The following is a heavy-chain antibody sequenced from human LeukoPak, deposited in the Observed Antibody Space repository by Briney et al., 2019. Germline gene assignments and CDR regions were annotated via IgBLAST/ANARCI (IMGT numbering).Heavy chain of an antibody. CDR2: IWYDGSNK. CDR1: GFTFSSYG. D-gene: IGHD3-10*01. J-gene: IGHJ4*02. V-gene: IGHV3-33*01. Sequence: PGRSLRLSCAASGFTFSSYGMHWVRQAPGKGLEWVAVIWYDGSNKYYADSVKGRFTISRDNSKNTLYLQMNSLRAEDTAVYYCARDLSAMVRGVMSYWGQGTLVTVSS. CDR3: ARDLSAMVRGVMSY.